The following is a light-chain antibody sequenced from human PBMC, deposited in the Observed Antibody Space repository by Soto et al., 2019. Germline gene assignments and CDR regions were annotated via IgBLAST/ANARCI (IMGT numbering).Light chain of an antibody. V-gene: IGKV1-39*01. CDR3: QQSYSTPWT. Sequence: DIHMTQSPSSLSASVGDRVTITCRASQSISSYLNWYQQKPGKAPKLLIYAASSLQSGVPSRFSGSGSGTDLTLTISSLQPEDFATYYCQQSYSTPWTFGQGTKVDIK. J-gene: IGKJ1*01. CDR1: QSISSY. CDR2: AAS.